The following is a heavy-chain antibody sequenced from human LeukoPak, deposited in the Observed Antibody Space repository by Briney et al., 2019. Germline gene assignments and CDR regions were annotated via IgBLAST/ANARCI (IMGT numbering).Heavy chain of an antibody. CDR3: ARNNDDYDWFDP. CDR1: GYSFNTYW. V-gene: IGHV5-51*01. J-gene: IGHJ5*02. D-gene: IGHD4-17*01. Sequence: GESLKISCKGSGYSFNTYWIGWVRQMPGKGLEWMGIIYPGDSDTRYSPSFQGQVTISVDKSISTAYLQWSSLKASDTAMYYCARNNDDYDWFDPWGQGTLVTVSS. CDR2: IYPGDSDT.